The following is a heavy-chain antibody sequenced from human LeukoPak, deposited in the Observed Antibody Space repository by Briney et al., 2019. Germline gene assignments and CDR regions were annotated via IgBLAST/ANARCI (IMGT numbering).Heavy chain of an antibody. V-gene: IGHV4-39*07. CDR1: GGSISSSSDY. Sequence: PSETLSLTCTVSGGSISSSSDYWGWIRQAPGKGLEWIGEINHSGSTNYNPSLKSRVTISVDTSKNQFSLKLSSVTAADTAVYYCASGWYFDYWGQGTLVTVSS. J-gene: IGHJ4*02. CDR2: INHSGST. CDR3: ASGWYFDY. D-gene: IGHD6-19*01.